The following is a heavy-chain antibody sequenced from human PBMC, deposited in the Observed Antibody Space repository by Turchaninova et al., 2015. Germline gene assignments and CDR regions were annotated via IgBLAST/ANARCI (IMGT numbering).Heavy chain of an antibody. J-gene: IGHJ4*02. CDR1: GYSISSGYY. V-gene: IGHV4-38-2*01. CDR2: IYHSGST. CDR3: ARRGSPLGIDY. Sequence: QVQLQESGPGLVKPSETLSLTCAVSGYSISSGYYWCWIRQPPGKGLGWIGSIYHSGSTYYNPSLKSRVTIAVDTAKNQFSLKLSAVTAADTAVYYCARRGSPLGIDYWGQGTLVTVSS. D-gene: IGHD7-27*01.